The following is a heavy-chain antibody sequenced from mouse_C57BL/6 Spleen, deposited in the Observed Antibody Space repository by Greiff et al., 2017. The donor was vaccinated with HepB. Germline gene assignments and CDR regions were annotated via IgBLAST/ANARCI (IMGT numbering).Heavy chain of an antibody. V-gene: IGHV1-52*01. J-gene: IGHJ2*01. Sequence: VQLQQPGAELVRPGSSVKLSCKASGYTFTSYWMHWVKQRPIQGLEWIGNIDPSDSETHYNQKFKDKATLTVDKSSSTAYMQLSSLTSEDSAVYYCAIIYYDYDRGGYFDYWGQGTTLTVSS. CDR2: IDPSDSET. D-gene: IGHD2-4*01. CDR3: AIIYYDYDRGGYFDY. CDR1: GYTFTSYW.